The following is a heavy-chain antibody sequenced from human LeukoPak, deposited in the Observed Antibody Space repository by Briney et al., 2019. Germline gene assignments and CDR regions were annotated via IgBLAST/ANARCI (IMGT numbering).Heavy chain of an antibody. Sequence: SSETLSLTCTVSGGSISSYYWSWIRQPAGKGPEWIGRIYASGSTNYNPSLKSRVTMSVDTSKNQFSLKLSSVTAADTAVYDCARGDRAVAGTWGWFDPWGQGTLVTVSS. CDR2: IYASGST. V-gene: IGHV4-4*07. D-gene: IGHD6-19*01. J-gene: IGHJ5*02. CDR1: GGSISSYY. CDR3: ARGDRAVAGTWGWFDP.